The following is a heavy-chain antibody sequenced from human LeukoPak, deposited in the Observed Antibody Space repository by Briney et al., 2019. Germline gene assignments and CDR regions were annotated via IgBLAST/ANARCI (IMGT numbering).Heavy chain of an antibody. CDR3: ARCRDEFADYGFTS. CDR1: GGSVSSSIYY. Sequence: PSETLSLTCTVSGGSVSSSIYYWSWIRQSPGKGLEWIGYIDYSGSTNYNPSLKSRVTISGDTSKNQFSLKLRSVTAADTAVYYCARCRDEFADYGFTSWGPGTLVTVSS. D-gene: IGHD4-17*01. V-gene: IGHV4-61*01. J-gene: IGHJ5*02. CDR2: IDYSGST.